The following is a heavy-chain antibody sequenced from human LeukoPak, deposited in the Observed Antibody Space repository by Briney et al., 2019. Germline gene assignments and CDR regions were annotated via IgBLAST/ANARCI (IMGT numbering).Heavy chain of an antibody. CDR2: ISGSGGST. J-gene: IGHJ4*02. D-gene: IGHD3-9*01. V-gene: IGHV3-23*01. Sequence: GGSLRLSCAASGFTFSSYWMHWVRQAPGKGLEWVSAISGSGGSTYYADSVKGRFTISRDNSKNTLYLQMNSLRAEDTAVYYCAKDRGTYYDILTGYYVGDYWGQGTLVTVSS. CDR1: GFTFSSYW. CDR3: AKDRGTYYDILTGYYVGDY.